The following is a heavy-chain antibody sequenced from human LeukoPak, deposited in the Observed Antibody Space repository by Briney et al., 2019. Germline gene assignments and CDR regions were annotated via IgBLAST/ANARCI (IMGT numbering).Heavy chain of an antibody. CDR1: GYSISSGYY. V-gene: IGHV4-38-2*01. D-gene: IGHD3-22*01. J-gene: IGHJ4*02. CDR3: ASLTYDSSGYYSY. Sequence: PSETLSLTCAVSGYSISSGYYWGWIRQPPGRGLEWIGSIYHSGSTNYNPSLKSRVTISVDTSKNQFSLKLSSVTAADTAVYYCASLTYDSSGYYSYWGQGTLVTVSS. CDR2: IYHSGST.